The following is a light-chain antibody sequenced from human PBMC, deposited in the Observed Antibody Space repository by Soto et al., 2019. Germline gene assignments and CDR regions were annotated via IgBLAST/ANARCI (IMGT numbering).Light chain of an antibody. V-gene: IGKV3-20*01. CDR2: GPS. J-gene: IGKJ5*01. CDR3: HQYGSSPRT. CDR1: QSVSSTY. Sequence: EIVLTQSPGTLSLSPGERATLSCRAGQSVSSTYLAWYQHKPGQAPRLLIYGPSSRAAGIPDRFSGSGSGTDFTLTISRLEPEDFAVYYCHQYGSSPRTFGQGTRLEIK.